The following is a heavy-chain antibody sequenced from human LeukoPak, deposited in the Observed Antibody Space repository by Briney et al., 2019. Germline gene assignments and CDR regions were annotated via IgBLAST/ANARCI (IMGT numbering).Heavy chain of an antibody. D-gene: IGHD5-18*01. CDR2: IDHSGST. V-gene: IGHV4-38-2*02. CDR1: GYSISSGYY. J-gene: IGHJ4*02. Sequence: PSETLSLTCTVSGYSISSGYYWGWIRQPPGKGLEWTGSIDHSGSTYYNPSLKSRITISVDTSKNQFSLKLSSVTAADTAVYYCARAPGIQLPNYWGQGTLVTVSS. CDR3: ARAPGIQLPNY.